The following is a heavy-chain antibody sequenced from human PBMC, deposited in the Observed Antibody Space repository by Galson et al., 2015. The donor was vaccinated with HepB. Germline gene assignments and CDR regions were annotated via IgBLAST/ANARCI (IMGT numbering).Heavy chain of an antibody. CDR3: ASRLPPDY. Sequence: LSLTCTVSGGSISSSSYYWGWIRQPPGKGLEWIRSIYYSGSTYYNPSLKSRVTISVDTSKNQFSLKLSSVTAADTAVYYCASRLPPDYWGQGTLVTVSS. D-gene: IGHD5/OR15-5a*01. V-gene: IGHV4-39*01. CDR1: GGSISSSSYY. J-gene: IGHJ4*02. CDR2: IYYSGST.